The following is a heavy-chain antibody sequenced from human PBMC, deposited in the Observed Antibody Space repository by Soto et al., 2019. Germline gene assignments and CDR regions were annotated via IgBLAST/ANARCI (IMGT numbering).Heavy chain of an antibody. CDR2: INHDGSKT. CDR1: QYTVKNYV. CDR3: VREPWGFSGSWYAY. V-gene: IGHV3-74*03. J-gene: IGHJ1*01. Sequence: GVSLRLGSASSQYTVKNYVMDGVRQVTGKGPVWVSRINHDGSKTEYADSVKGRFTISRDNTKNTLYLQMNSLRVDDTAMYYCVREPWGFSGSWYAYWRHGTPVPVTS. D-gene: IGHD5-12*01.